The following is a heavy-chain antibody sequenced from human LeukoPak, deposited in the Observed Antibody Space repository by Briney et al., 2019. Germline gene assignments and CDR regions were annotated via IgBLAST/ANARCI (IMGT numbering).Heavy chain of an antibody. CDR3: VRDNPRCCGVVPANIDDY. Sequence: GGSLRLSCAASGFIVSSSYMSWVRQAPGKGLEWVSYINGGGSPIFYADSVRGRFTISRDNAKNSLYLQMNSLRAEDTAVYYCVRDNPRCCGVVPANIDDYWGQGTLVTVSS. D-gene: IGHD2-15*01. J-gene: IGHJ4*02. CDR1: GFIVSSSY. CDR2: INGGGSPI. V-gene: IGHV3-48*01.